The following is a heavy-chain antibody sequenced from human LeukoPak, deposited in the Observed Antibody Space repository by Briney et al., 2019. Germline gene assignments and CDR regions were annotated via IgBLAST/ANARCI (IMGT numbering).Heavy chain of an antibody. CDR1: GFTFSDHN. V-gene: IGHV3-11*01. J-gene: IGHJ3*01. CDR2: MSGSGI. CDR3: ARRSLTTGRYAFDV. D-gene: IGHD1-1*01. Sequence: PGASLRLSCAATGFTFSDHNMGWMRQAPGKGLEWTSYMSGSGIYYADSVKGRFTISRDNAKNSLYLQMSSLRAEDSAVYFCARRSLTTGRYAFDVWGQGTLVTVSS.